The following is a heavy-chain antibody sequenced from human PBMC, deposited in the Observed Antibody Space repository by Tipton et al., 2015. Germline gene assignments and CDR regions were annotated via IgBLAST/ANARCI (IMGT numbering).Heavy chain of an antibody. CDR3: ARGPAPLDY. V-gene: IGHV4-34*01. CDR1: GGPFGDDF. J-gene: IGHJ4*02. D-gene: IGHD2-2*01. CDR2: INHSGGT. Sequence: DGGPFGDDFWSWIRQPPGKGLEWIGEINHSGGTNYSPSLKSRVAISIDTSKNQFSLKLTSVTAADTALYYCARGPAPLDYWGQGILVTVSS.